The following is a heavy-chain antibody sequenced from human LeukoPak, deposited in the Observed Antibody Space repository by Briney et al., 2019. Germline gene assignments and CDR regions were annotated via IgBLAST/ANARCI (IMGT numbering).Heavy chain of an antibody. V-gene: IGHV4-59*01. D-gene: IGHD3-3*01. CDR3: ARGGSYYDFWSGYYDYYYYMDV. CDR2: IYYSGST. CDR1: GGSISSYY. J-gene: IGHJ6*03. Sequence: SETLSLTCTVSGGSISSYYWSWIRQPPGKGLEWIGYIYYSGSTNYNPSLKSRVTISVDTSKNQFSLRLTSVTAADTAAYYCARGGSYYDFWSGYYDYYYYMDVWGKGTTVTVSS.